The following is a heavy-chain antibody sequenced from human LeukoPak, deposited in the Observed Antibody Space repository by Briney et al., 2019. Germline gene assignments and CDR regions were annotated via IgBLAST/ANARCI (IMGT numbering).Heavy chain of an antibody. V-gene: IGHV1-2*02. Sequence: ASVKVSCKASGYPFTGYYLHWVRQAPGQGLEWMGWINPNSGGTNYAQKFQGRVTMTTDTSISTAYMELNRLKSDDTAVYFCAREGYCSDATCYGPYYWFDPWGQGTLVTVSS. CDR2: INPNSGGT. D-gene: IGHD2-15*01. CDR3: AREGYCSDATCYGPYYWFDP. J-gene: IGHJ5*02. CDR1: GYPFTGYY.